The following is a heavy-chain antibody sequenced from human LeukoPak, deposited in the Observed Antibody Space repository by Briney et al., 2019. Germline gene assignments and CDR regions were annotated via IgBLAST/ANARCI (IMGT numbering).Heavy chain of an antibody. CDR1: GGAFSSYA. Sequence: ASVNVSCKASGGAFSSYAISWVRQAPGQGLEWMGGIIPIFGTANYAQKFQGRVTITADESTSTAYMELSSLRSEDTAVYYCARGGYSYGYHYYYGMDVWGQGTTVTVSS. V-gene: IGHV1-69*13. J-gene: IGHJ6*02. CDR2: IIPIFGTA. CDR3: ARGGYSYGYHYYYGMDV. D-gene: IGHD5-18*01.